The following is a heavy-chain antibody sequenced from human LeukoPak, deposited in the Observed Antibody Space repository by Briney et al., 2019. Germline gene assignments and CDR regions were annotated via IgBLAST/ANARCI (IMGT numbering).Heavy chain of an antibody. CDR2: IYYSGST. CDR3: ACLYCSGGSCYSDSPNWFDP. CDR1: GGSISSYY. J-gene: IGHJ5*02. D-gene: IGHD2-15*01. Sequence: SETLSLTCTVSGGSISSYYWSWIRQPPGKGLEWIGYIYYSGSTNYNPSLKSRVTISVDTSKNQFSLKLSSVTAADTAVYYCACLYCSGGSCYSDSPNWFDPWGQGTLVTVSS. V-gene: IGHV4-59*08.